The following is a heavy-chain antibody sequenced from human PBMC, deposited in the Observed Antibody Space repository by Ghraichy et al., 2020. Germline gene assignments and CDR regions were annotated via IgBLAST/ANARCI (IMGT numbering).Heavy chain of an antibody. CDR1: GFTFGDYN. CDR2: ISTSSRSI. CDR3: ARASRVVRFYYYDGMDD. D-gene: IGHD4-23*01. V-gene: IGHV3-48*02. Sequence: LSLTCVGSGFTFGDYNLNWVRQSPGKGLEWISYISTSSRSIFYADSVKGRFTISRDNAQNSLFLQMKSLRDEETAVYYCARASRVVRFYYYDGMDDWGQGTTVTVSS. J-gene: IGHJ6*02.